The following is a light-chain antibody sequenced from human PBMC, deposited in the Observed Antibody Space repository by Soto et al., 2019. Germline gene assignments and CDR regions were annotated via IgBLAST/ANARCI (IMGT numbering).Light chain of an antibody. V-gene: IGKV1-9*01. J-gene: IGKJ5*01. CDR3: QQLNFFPIT. CDR1: PGISSF. CDR2: AES. Sequence: DIQLTQSPSFLSASAGDRVTITCRASPGISSFLAWYQQKPGRAPKLLIYAESTFQSGVPSRFSGSGSGTEFTLTITSLQPEDFATYYCQQLNFFPITFGQGTRLEIK.